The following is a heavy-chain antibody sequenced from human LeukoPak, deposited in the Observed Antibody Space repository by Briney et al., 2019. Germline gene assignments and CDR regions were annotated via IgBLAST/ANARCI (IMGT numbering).Heavy chain of an antibody. CDR2: INEDGSKK. D-gene: IGHD3-22*01. V-gene: IGHV3-7*01. Sequence: GGSLRLSCAASGFTFSSYWMSWVRQPPGEGLEWVANINEDGSKKYYVDSVKGRLTISRDNAEKSLYLQMDSLRGEDTAVYYCTRDVASSTYHFDSSGLLDYWGQGTLVTVSS. CDR1: GFTFSSYW. CDR3: TRDVASSTYHFDSSGLLDY. J-gene: IGHJ4*02.